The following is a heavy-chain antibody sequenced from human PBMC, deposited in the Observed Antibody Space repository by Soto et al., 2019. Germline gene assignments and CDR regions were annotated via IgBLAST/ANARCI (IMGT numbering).Heavy chain of an antibody. J-gene: IGHJ5*02. D-gene: IGHD4-17*01. CDR1: GGTFSSYA. V-gene: IGHV1-69*13. CDR3: ARGDYGEDNWFDP. CDR2: IIPIFGTA. Sequence: SVKVSCKASGGTFSSYAISWVRQAPGQGLEWMGGIIPIFGTANYAQKFQGRVTITADESTSTAYMELSSLRSEDTAVYYCARGDYGEDNWFDPWGQGTLVTVSS.